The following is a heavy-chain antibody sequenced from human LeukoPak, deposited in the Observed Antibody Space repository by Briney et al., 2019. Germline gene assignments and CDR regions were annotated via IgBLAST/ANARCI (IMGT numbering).Heavy chain of an antibody. Sequence: GGSLRLSCAASGFTFSSYGMHWVRQAPGKGLEWVAVIWYDGSNKYYADSVKGRFTISRDNSKNTLYLQMNSLRDGDTAVYYCARELVTAGHWYFDLWGRGTLVSVS. D-gene: IGHD2-2*01. CDR2: IWYDGSNK. CDR3: ARELVTAGHWYFDL. J-gene: IGHJ2*01. CDR1: GFTFSSYG. V-gene: IGHV3-33*01.